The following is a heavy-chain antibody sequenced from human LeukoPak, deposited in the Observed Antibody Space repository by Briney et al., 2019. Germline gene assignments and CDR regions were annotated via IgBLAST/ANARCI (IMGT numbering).Heavy chain of an antibody. CDR3: ARGDSDYGGTDF. Sequence: ASVKVSCKASGYTFTSYDINWVRQATGQGLEWMGYMNPNSGDIGYAQKFQGRVTMTWNTSINTAYMELSSLRSGDTAVYYCARGDSDYGGTDFWGQGTLVTVSS. D-gene: IGHD4-23*01. J-gene: IGHJ4*02. CDR1: GYTFTSYD. CDR2: MNPNSGDI. V-gene: IGHV1-8*01.